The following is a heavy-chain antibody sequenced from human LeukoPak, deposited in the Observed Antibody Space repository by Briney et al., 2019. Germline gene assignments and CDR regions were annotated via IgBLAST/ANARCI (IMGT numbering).Heavy chain of an antibody. CDR2: ISTYNGNT. Sequence: ASVKVSCKASGYTFTSYGISWVRQAPGQGLEWMGWISTYNGNTNYAQKLQGRVTMTTDTSTSTAYMELRSLRSDDTAVYYCARPGIVGAKGRPDDAFDIWGQGTMVTVSS. V-gene: IGHV1-18*01. CDR1: GYTFTSYG. D-gene: IGHD1-26*01. J-gene: IGHJ3*02. CDR3: ARPGIVGAKGRPDDAFDI.